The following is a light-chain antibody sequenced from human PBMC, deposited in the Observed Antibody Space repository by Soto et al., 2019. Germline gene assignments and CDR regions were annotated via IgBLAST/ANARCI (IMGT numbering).Light chain of an antibody. CDR2: EYT. V-gene: IGLV2-23*01. CDR1: NSEVGSVNL. CDR3: CSYAGTDFPWV. J-gene: IGLJ3*02. Sequence: QSALTQPASVSGSPGQSITISCTATNSEVGSVNLVSWYQHHPGKAPKLLFYEYTRGPSGVPIRISASKSGNTASLTISGLQAEDEADYYCCSYAGTDFPWVFGGGTKLTVL.